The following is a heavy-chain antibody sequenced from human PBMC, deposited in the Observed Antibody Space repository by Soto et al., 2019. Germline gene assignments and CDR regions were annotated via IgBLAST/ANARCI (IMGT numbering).Heavy chain of an antibody. Sequence: QVQLQESGPGLVKPSQTLSLTCTVSGGSISSGGYYWSWIRQHPGKGLEWIGYIYYSGSTYYNPSLQSRVTISVETSKNQFSLKLSSVPAADTAVYYCARSLYGSGSHYYFYGMDVWGQGTTVTVSS. CDR1: GGSISSGGYY. CDR3: ARSLYGSGSHYYFYGMDV. J-gene: IGHJ6*02. V-gene: IGHV4-31*03. D-gene: IGHD3-10*01. CDR2: IYYSGST.